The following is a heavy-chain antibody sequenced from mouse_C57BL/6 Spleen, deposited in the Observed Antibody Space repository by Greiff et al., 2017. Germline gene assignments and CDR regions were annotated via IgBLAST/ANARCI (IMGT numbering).Heavy chain of an antibody. J-gene: IGHJ4*01. V-gene: IGHV2-2*01. CDR2: IWSGGST. CDR1: GFSLTSYG. CDR3: ARRGYYGSGPYYAMDY. D-gene: IGHD1-1*01. Sequence: QVQLQQSGPGLVQPSQSLSITCTVSGFSLTSYGVHWVRQSPGKGLEWLGVIWSGGSTDYNAAFISRLSISKDNSKSQVFFKMHSLQADDTAIYYCARRGYYGSGPYYAMDYWGQGTSVTVSS.